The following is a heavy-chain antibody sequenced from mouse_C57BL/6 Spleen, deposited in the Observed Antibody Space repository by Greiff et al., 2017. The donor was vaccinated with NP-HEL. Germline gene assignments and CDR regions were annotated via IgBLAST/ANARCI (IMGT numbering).Heavy chain of an antibody. D-gene: IGHD1-1*01. V-gene: IGHV1-59*01. CDR1: GYTFTSYW. CDR3: ARGEDYGSSSYYAMDY. J-gene: IGHJ4*01. Sequence: VQLQQPGAELVRPGTSVKLSCKASGYTFTSYWMHWVKQRPGQGLEWIGVIDPSDSYTNYNQKFKGKATLTVDTSSSTAYMQLSSLTSEDSAVYYCARGEDYGSSSYYAMDYWGQGTSVTVSS. CDR2: IDPSDSYT.